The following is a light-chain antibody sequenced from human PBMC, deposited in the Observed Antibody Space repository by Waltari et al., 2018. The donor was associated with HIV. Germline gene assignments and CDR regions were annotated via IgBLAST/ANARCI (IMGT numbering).Light chain of an antibody. CDR2: GNS. Sequence: QSVLTQPPSVSGAPGQRVPISCTGRSANIWAGYDFHWYQQLPGTAPRVLIYGNSNRPSGVPDRFSGSKSGTSASLAITGLQAEDEADYYCQSYDTSLSGSGVFGGGTKLTVL. CDR1: SANIWAGYD. V-gene: IGLV1-40*01. J-gene: IGLJ2*01. CDR3: QSYDTSLSGSGV.